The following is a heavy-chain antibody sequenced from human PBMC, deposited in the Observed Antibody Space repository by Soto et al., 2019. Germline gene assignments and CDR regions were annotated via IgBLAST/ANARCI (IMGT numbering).Heavy chain of an antibody. D-gene: IGHD2-15*01. Sequence: QLQLQESGLGLVKPSETLSLTCTVSGGSISSSSYYWGWIRQPPGKGLEWIGSIYYSGSTYYNPSLKSRVTISVDTSKNQFSLKLSSVTAADTAVYYCARPYCSGGSCYSWYNWFDPWGQGTLVTVSS. J-gene: IGHJ5*02. V-gene: IGHV4-39*01. CDR2: IYYSGST. CDR3: ARPYCSGGSCYSWYNWFDP. CDR1: GGSISSSSYY.